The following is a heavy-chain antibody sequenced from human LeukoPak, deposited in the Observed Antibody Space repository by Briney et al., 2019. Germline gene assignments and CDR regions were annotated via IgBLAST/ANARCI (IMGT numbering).Heavy chain of an antibody. J-gene: IGHJ4*02. CDR3: ATVRFGHGVY. CDR1: GDSISRSIYY. D-gene: IGHD3-10*01. V-gene: IGHV4-39*01. CDR2: IYYSGST. Sequence: TSETLSLTCTVSGDSISRSIYYWGWIRQPPGKGLEWIGSIYYSGSTFFNPSLESRATISVDTSKYQFSLRLTSVTAADTAVYSCATVRFGHGVYWGQGTLVTVSS.